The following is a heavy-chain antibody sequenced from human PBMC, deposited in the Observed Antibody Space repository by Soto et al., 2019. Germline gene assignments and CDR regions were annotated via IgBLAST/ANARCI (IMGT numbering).Heavy chain of an antibody. CDR1: GGSIGSSDYY. Sequence: PSETLSLTCTVSGGSIGSSDYYWGWIRQPPGKGLEWIGNIYYSGSASYNPSLKSRVTISVDRSKNQFSLKLSSVTAADTAVYYCARVAYCGGDCYRGFDPWGQGTLVTVSS. J-gene: IGHJ5*02. CDR2: IYYSGSA. V-gene: IGHV4-39*07. D-gene: IGHD2-21*02. CDR3: ARVAYCGGDCYRGFDP.